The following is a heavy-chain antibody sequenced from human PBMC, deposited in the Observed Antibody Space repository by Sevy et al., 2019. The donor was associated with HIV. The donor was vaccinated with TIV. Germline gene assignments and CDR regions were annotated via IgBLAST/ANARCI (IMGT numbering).Heavy chain of an antibody. CDR2: ITNDGSNK. CDR3: AREVGEYYDYVWGSSRSSHYFDY. CDR1: GFTFSSYA. D-gene: IGHD3-16*02. V-gene: IGHV3-30-3*01. Sequence: GGSLRLSCAASGFTFSSYAMQWFRQAPGRGREGGAVITNDGSNKYYADSVEGRFTISRENSKNTLYLQMNSLRAEDTAVYYCAREVGEYYDYVWGSSRSSHYFDYWGQGTLVTVSS. J-gene: IGHJ4*02.